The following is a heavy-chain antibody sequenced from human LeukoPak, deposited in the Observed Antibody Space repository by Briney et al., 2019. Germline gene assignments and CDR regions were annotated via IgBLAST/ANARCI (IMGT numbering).Heavy chain of an antibody. J-gene: IGHJ4*02. Sequence: GGSLRLSCAASGFLLRHYGVHWARDARGKGGVGVAYIASNGSYKASVDSVKARFPVSRDNSKNTLYLQMDSLRPEDTAVYYCANLPYNWNKHFDDYGGQGTLVTVSS. CDR1: GFLLRHYG. D-gene: IGHD1-1*01. V-gene: IGHV3-30*02. CDR3: ANLPYNWNKHFDDY. CDR2: IASNGSYK.